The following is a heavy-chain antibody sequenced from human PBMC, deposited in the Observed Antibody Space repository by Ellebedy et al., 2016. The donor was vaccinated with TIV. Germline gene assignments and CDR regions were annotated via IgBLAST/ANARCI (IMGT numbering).Heavy chain of an antibody. Sequence: GESLKISCAASGFTFSSYAMSWVRQAPGKGLEWVSGINGNGGSTYYADSVKGRFTISRDNSKNTLYLQMNSLRAEDTAVYYCAKVGIMIVMGYGMDVWGQGTTVTVSS. D-gene: IGHD3-22*01. CDR3: AKVGIMIVMGYGMDV. J-gene: IGHJ6*02. V-gene: IGHV3-23*01. CDR2: INGNGGST. CDR1: GFTFSSYA.